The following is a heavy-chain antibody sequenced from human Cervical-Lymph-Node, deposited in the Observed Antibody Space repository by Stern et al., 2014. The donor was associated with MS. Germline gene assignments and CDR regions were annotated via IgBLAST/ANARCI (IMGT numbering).Heavy chain of an antibody. J-gene: IGHJ4*02. CDR1: GYSFTANW. CDR3: ARDYGDYAFDY. Sequence: QLVPSRAEVKKPGESLKISCKGSGYSFTANWIACVRQLPGKGLEWMGIIYPGDPDTRCSPSFQGQVTISADKSISTAYLQWSSLKASDTAMYYCARDYGDYAFDYWGQGTLVTVSS. CDR2: IYPGDPDT. D-gene: IGHD4-17*01. V-gene: IGHV5-51*01.